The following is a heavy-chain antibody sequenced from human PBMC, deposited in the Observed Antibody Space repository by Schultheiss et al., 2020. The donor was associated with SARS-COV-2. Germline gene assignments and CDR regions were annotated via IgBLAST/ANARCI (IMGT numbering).Heavy chain of an antibody. Sequence: GSLRLSCAVSGYSISSGYYWGWIRQPPGKGLEWIGSIYHSGSTYYNPSLKSRVTISVDTSKNQFSLKLSSVTAADTAVYYCASSSIETGTTLIWFDPWGQGTLVTVSS. CDR1: GYSISSGYY. CDR3: ASSSIETGTTLIWFDP. D-gene: IGHD1-7*01. V-gene: IGHV4-38-2*01. CDR2: IYHSGST. J-gene: IGHJ5*02.